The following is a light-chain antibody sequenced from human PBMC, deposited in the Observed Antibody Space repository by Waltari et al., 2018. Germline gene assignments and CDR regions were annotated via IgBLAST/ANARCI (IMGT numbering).Light chain of an antibody. Sequence: QSVLTQPPSVSAAPGQTVAISCSGSSSNIGNNYVSWYQQLPGTAPKLLIYDNKQRPSGIPHRFSGPKSGPSGTLGITGLQTGDEADYYCGTWDSSLNGVIFGGGTKLTVL. CDR2: DNK. J-gene: IGLJ2*01. CDR3: GTWDSSLNGVI. V-gene: IGLV1-51*01. CDR1: SSNIGNNY.